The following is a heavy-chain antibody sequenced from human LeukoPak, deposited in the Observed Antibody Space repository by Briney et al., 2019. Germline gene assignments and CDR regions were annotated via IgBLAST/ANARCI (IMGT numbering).Heavy chain of an antibody. V-gene: IGHV3-7*01. Sequence: PGGSLRLSCAASGFTFSSYWMSWVRQAPGKGLEWVANIKQDGSEKYYVDSVKGRFTISRDNAKNSLYLQMNSLRAEDTAVYYCARLDGYSSSWYSRRTYYYYGMDVWGQGTTVTVSS. D-gene: IGHD6-13*01. CDR3: ARLDGYSSSWYSRRTYYYYGMDV. CDR2: IKQDGSEK. J-gene: IGHJ6*02. CDR1: GFTFSSYW.